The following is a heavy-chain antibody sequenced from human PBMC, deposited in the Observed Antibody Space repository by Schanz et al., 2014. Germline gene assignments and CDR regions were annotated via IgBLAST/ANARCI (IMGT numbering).Heavy chain of an antibody. V-gene: IGHV3-23*01. CDR3: AKKVPAYNPFDS. Sequence: EVQLLESGGGLVQPGGSLRLSCAASGFSVGNKYMNWVRQAPGKGLEWVSSFNDGGVNKYYADSVKGRFTISSDNSKNTLYLQMDSLRAEDTAVYFCAKKVPAYNPFDSWGQGTLVTVSS. J-gene: IGHJ4*02. CDR1: GFSVGNKY. D-gene: IGHD1-1*01. CDR2: FNDGGVNK.